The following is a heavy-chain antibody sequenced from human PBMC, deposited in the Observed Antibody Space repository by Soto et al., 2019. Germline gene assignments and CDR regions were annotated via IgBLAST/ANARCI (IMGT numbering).Heavy chain of an antibody. CDR1: GYTFTSYG. V-gene: IGHV1-18*01. Sequence: QVQLVQSGAEVKKPGASVKVSCKASGYTFTSYGISWVRQAPGQGLEGMGWISAYNGNTNYAQKLQDRVTMTTDTSTSTAYRELRSLRSDDTAVYYCARDQDSIAAAGTVDYLGQGTLVTVSA. J-gene: IGHJ4*02. D-gene: IGHD6-13*01. CDR3: ARDQDSIAAAGTVDY. CDR2: ISAYNGNT.